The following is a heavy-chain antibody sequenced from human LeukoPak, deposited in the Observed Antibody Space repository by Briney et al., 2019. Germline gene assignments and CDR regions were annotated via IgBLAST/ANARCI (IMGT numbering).Heavy chain of an antibody. D-gene: IGHD5-12*01. CDR3: ARGFLSYRGYDPGFDY. V-gene: IGHV3-48*03. CDR2: ISSSGSTI. J-gene: IGHJ4*02. Sequence: GGSLRLSCAASGLTFSSYEMNWVRQAPGKGLEWVSYISSSGSTIYYADSVKGRFTISRDNAKNSLYLQMNSLRAEDTAVYYCARGFLSYRGYDPGFDYWGQGTLVTVSS. CDR1: GLTFSSYE.